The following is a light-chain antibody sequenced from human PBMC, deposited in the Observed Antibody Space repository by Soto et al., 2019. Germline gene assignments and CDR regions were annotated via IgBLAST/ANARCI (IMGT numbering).Light chain of an antibody. CDR3: QQYNDWPQT. CDR2: AAS. V-gene: IGKV3-15*01. J-gene: IGKJ1*01. Sequence: EIVMTQSPATLSVSPGERATLSCRASQSVDNNLAWYQQQPGQAPRLLVYAASTRATGLPAKYSGSGSGTEFTLTISSLQSEDFAVYYCQQYNDWPQTFGQGTKVELK. CDR1: QSVDNN.